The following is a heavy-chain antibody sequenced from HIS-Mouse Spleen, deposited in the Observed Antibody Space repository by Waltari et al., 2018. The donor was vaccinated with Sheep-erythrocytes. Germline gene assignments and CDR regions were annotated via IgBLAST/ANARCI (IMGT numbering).Heavy chain of an antibody. CDR2: MDPNRGNP. CDR3: ARGHYSGYDFDY. Sequence: QVQLVQSGAEVKKPGASVKVSCKASGYTFTSYDINWVRQATGQGLEWRGWMDPNRGNPGSAQKVQCRVTMPRNTSISTAYMELSSLRSEDTAVYYCARGHYSGYDFDYWGQGTLVTVSS. J-gene: IGHJ4*02. CDR1: GYTFTSYD. D-gene: IGHD5-12*01. V-gene: IGHV1-8*01.